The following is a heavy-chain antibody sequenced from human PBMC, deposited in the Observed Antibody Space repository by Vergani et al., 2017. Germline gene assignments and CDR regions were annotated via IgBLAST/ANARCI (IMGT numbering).Heavy chain of an antibody. D-gene: IGHD1-1*01. CDR3: ARHQLGWFDP. Sequence: QVQLQESGPGLVKPSETLSLTCTVSGGSVSSGSYYWSWIRQPPGKGLEWIGNIYYSGGTNYNPSLKSRVTISVDTSKNQFSLKLSSVTAADTAVYYCARHQLGWFDPWGQGTLVTVSS. J-gene: IGHJ5*02. V-gene: IGHV4-61*01. CDR2: IYYSGGT. CDR1: GGSVSSGSYY.